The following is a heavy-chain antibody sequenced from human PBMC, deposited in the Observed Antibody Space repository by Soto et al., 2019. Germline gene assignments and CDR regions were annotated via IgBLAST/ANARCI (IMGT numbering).Heavy chain of an antibody. CDR2: IFPGDSDT. V-gene: IGHV5-51*01. D-gene: IGHD2-2*01. Sequence: PGESLKIPCEGFGFSLNTYWIAWVRQKPGKGLEWMGAIFPGDSDTRYSPSFQGQVAISADTSITTAYLQWSGLRASDTAMYFCARHLVGSTRGNFDYWGQGTLVTVS. CDR3: ARHLVGSTRGNFDY. CDR1: GFSLNTYW. J-gene: IGHJ4*01.